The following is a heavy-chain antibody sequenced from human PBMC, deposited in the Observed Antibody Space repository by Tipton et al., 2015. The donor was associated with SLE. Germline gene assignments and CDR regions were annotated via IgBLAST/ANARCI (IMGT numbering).Heavy chain of an antibody. CDR2: ISYDGTNK. J-gene: IGHJ2*01. Sequence: SLRLSCAASGFTFSTYTMHWVRQAPGKGLEWVAVISYDGTNKYYADSVKGRFTISRDNSKNTLYLQMNSLRAEDTAVYYCARKVLTGTTRWYFDLWGRGTLVTVSS. CDR3: ARKVLTGTTRWYFDL. CDR1: GFTFSTYT. V-gene: IGHV3-30-3*01. D-gene: IGHD1-7*01.